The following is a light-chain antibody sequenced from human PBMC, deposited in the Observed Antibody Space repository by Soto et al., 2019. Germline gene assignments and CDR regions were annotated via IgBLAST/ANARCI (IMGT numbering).Light chain of an antibody. Sequence: EIVLTQSPGTLSLSPGERATLSCKTSQSRGSNFLAWYQHKPGQAPRLLIYGTSTRATGIPARFSGIGSGTDSTLPIRSLRSAASAVSYCQKYNNWPRTLGQGTRLAIK. J-gene: IGKJ5*01. V-gene: IGKV3-15*01. CDR1: QSRGSN. CDR3: QKYNNWPRT. CDR2: GTS.